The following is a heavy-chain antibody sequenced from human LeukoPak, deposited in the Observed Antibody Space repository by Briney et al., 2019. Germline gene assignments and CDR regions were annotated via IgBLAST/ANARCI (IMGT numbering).Heavy chain of an antibody. V-gene: IGHV1-2*06. D-gene: IGHD1-26*01. CDR2: INPSSGVT. CDR1: GYTFANYY. CDR3: ALTFSENAYDN. Sequence: ASVKVSCKSSGYTFANYYVHWVRQAPGQGLEWMGRINPSSGVTNYAQTFQGAVTMTRDTSITTAYMELSSLRSDDTAVYYCALTFSENAYDNWGQGTMISVSS. J-gene: IGHJ3*02.